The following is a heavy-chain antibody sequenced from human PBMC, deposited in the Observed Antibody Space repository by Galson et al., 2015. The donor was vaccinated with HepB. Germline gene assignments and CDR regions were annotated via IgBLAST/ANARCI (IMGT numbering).Heavy chain of an antibody. V-gene: IGHV3-15*01. J-gene: IGHJ4*02. CDR3: TTGVPIAGESLGDY. CDR2: IKSKTDGGTT. Sequence: SLRLSCAASGFTFSNAWMSWVRQAPGKGLEWVGRIKSKTDGGTTDYAAPVKGRFTISRDDSKNTLYLQMNSLKTEDTAVYYCTTGVPIAGESLGDYWGQGTLVTVSS. D-gene: IGHD3-10*01. CDR1: GFTFSNAW.